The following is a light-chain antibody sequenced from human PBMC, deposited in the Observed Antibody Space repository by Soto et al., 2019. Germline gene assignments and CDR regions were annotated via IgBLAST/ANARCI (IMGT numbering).Light chain of an antibody. CDR1: QYIGRY. V-gene: IGKV1-39*01. J-gene: IGKJ4*01. Sequence: IQMTQTPSPLSASVGDRVTITCRAGQYIGRYLNWYQQKPGKAPKLLIYAASSLHSGVPSRFSGSGSGTDFTLTISSLQPEDFATYSCQQTYRTPLTFGGGTK. CDR2: AAS. CDR3: QQTYRTPLT.